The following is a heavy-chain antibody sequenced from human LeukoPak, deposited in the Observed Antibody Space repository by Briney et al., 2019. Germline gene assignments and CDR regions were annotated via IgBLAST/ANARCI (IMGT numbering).Heavy chain of an antibody. D-gene: IGHD3-22*01. CDR2: ISWNSGSI. J-gene: IGHJ4*02. V-gene: IGHV3-9*01. Sequence: PGGSLRLSCAASGFTFDDYAMRWVRQAPGKGLEWVSGISWNSGSIGYADSVKGRFTISRDNAKNSLFLQMNSLRAEDTAVYHCARLNYDYDGSGHYSHFDYWGQGTLVTVSS. CDR3: ARLNYDYDGSGHYSHFDY. CDR1: GFTFDDYA.